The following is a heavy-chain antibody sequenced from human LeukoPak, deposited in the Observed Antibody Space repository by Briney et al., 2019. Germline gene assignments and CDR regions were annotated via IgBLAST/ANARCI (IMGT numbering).Heavy chain of an antibody. V-gene: IGHV3-30*18. CDR2: ISYDGSNK. Sequence: GGSLRLSCAASGFTFSSYWMSWVRQAPGKGLEWVSVISYDGSNKYYADSVKGRFTISRDNSKNTLYLQMNSLRAEDTAVYYCAKDWEYYFDYWGQGTLVTVSS. CDR3: AKDWEYYFDY. J-gene: IGHJ4*02. CDR1: GFTFSSYW. D-gene: IGHD1-26*01.